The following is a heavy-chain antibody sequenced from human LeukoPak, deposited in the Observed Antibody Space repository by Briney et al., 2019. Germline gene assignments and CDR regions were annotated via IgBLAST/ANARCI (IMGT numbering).Heavy chain of an antibody. D-gene: IGHD3-9*01. V-gene: IGHV3-7*01. CDR2: IRQDGSEK. J-gene: IGHJ4*02. Sequence: PGGSLRLSCAASGFTFSSYWMSWVRQAPGKGLEWVANIRQDGSEKYYVDSVKGRFTISRDNSKNTLYLQMNSLRAEDTAVYYCARGLRYFDWLSTPQFDYWGQGIMVTVSS. CDR1: GFTFSSYW. CDR3: ARGLRYFDWLSTPQFDY.